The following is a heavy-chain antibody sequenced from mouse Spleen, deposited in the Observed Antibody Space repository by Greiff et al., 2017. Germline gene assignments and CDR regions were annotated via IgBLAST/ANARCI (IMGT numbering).Heavy chain of an antibody. Sequence: EVQGVESGGGLVKLGGSLKLSCAASGFTFSSYAMSWVRQTPEKRLEWVATISSGGGNTYYPDSVKGRFTISRDNAKNTLYLQMSSLKSEDTAMYYCARQRGYGSPLDYWGQGTTLTVSS. CDR2: ISSGGGNT. CDR1: GFTFSSYA. J-gene: IGHJ2*01. CDR3: ARQRGYGSPLDY. V-gene: IGHV5-9-3*01. D-gene: IGHD1-1*01.